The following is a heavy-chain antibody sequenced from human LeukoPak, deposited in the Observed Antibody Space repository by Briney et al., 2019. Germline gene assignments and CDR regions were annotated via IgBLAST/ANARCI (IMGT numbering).Heavy chain of an antibody. J-gene: IGHJ5*02. CDR1: GGSISSSNYY. CDR3: ARHTELRFLEWSDANWFDP. CDR2: IYYSGST. Sequence: RSSETLSLTCTVSGGSISSSNYYWGWIRQPPGKGLEWIGSIYYSGSTYYNPSLKSRFTISVDTSKNQFSLKLSSVTAADTAVYYCARHTELRFLEWSDANWFDPWGQGTLVTVSS. D-gene: IGHD3-3*01. V-gene: IGHV4-39*01.